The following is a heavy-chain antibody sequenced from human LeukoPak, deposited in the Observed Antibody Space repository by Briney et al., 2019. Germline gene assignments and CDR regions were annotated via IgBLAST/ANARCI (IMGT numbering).Heavy chain of an antibody. Sequence: PGGSLRLSCAASGFTFSSYSINWVRQAPGKGLEWVSSITSSSRYIYCADSVKGRFTISRDNAKNSLYLQMNSLRAEDTAVYYCARDRDGYNFDYWGQGTLATVSS. CDR3: ARDRDGYNFDY. D-gene: IGHD5-24*01. V-gene: IGHV3-21*01. CDR2: ITSSSRYI. CDR1: GFTFSSYS. J-gene: IGHJ4*02.